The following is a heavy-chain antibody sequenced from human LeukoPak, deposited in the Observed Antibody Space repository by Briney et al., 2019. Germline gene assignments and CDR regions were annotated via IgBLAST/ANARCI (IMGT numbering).Heavy chain of an antibody. CDR1: GFTFSSYS. J-gene: IGHJ4*02. Sequence: PGGSLRLSCAASGFTFSSYSMNWVRQAPGKGLEWVSYISSSSSTIYYADSVKGRFTISRDNAKNSLYLRMNSLRAEDTAVYYCARLDILTGYYPDYWGQGTLVTVSS. CDR3: ARLDILTGYYPDY. D-gene: IGHD3-9*01. CDR2: ISSSSSTI. V-gene: IGHV3-48*01.